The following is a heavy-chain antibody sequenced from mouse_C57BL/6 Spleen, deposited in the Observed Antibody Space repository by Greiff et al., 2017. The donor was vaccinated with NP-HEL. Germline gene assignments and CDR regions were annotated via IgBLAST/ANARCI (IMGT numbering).Heavy chain of an antibody. CDR1: GYTFTDYY. CDR2: IYPGSGNT. V-gene: IGHV1-76*01. D-gene: IGHD2-5*01. Sequence: QVHVKQSGAELVRPGASVKLSCKASGYTFTDYYINWVKQRPGQGLEWIARIYPGSGNTYYNEKFKGKATLTAEKSSSTAYMQLSSLTSEDSAVYFCARYAYSNYVDFDYWGQGTTLTVSS. CDR3: ARYAYSNYVDFDY. J-gene: IGHJ2*01.